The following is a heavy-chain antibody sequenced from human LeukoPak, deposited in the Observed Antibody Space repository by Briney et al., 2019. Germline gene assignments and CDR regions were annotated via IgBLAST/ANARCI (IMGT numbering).Heavy chain of an antibody. CDR3: AKESGRWDNDY. J-gene: IGHJ4*02. CDR1: GFTFDDYA. D-gene: IGHD3-3*01. CDR2: ISWNSGSI. V-gene: IGHV3-9*01. Sequence: GGSLRLSCAASGFTFDDYAMHWVRQAPGKGLEWVSGISWNSGSIGYADSVKGRFTISRDNSKNTLYLQMNSLRAEDTAVYYCAKESGRWDNDYWGQGTLVTVSS.